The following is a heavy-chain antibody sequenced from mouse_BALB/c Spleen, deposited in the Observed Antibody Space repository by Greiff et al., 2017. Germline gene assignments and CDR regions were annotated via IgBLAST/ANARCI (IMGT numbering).Heavy chain of an antibody. J-gene: IGHJ4*01. D-gene: IGHD2-4*01. Sequence: VQLQQSGAELVKPGASVKLSCTASGFNIKDTYMHWVKQRPEQGLEWIGRIDPANGNTKYDPKFQGKATITADTSSNTAYLQLSSLTSEDTAVYYCARGLIRGYAMDYWGQGTSVTGSS. CDR1: GFNIKDTY. V-gene: IGHV14-3*02. CDR2: IDPANGNT. CDR3: ARGLIRGYAMDY.